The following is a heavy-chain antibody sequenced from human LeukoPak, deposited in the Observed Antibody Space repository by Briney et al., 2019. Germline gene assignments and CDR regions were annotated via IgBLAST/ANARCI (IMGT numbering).Heavy chain of an antibody. CDR3: ARGVDVWGNYRQYYFDY. CDR2: ITSSGSAT. J-gene: IGHJ4*02. CDR1: GFTFSKNA. V-gene: IGHV3-23*01. D-gene: IGHD3-16*02. Sequence: GGSLRLSCAASGFTFSKNAMSWVRQAPGKGLEWVSSITSSGSATCYADSVKGRFTISRDNSKNTLYLQMNGLRAEDTAVYYCARGVDVWGNYRQYYFDYWGQETLITVSS.